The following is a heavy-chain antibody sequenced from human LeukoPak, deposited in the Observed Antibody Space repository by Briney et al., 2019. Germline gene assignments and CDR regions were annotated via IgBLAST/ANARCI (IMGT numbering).Heavy chain of an antibody. V-gene: IGHV3-23*01. J-gene: IGHJ5*02. D-gene: IGHD3-3*01. CDR3: AKVDYDFWSGYRDNWFDP. CDR2: LSATGGSK. CDR1: GFTFSSYA. Sequence: PGGSLRLSCSASGFTFSSYAMTWVRQTPGKGLESVSSLSATGGSKFHADSVRGRFTISRDNSKNTVYLQMNSLRAEDTAVYYCAKVDYDFWSGYRDNWFDPWGQGTLATVSS.